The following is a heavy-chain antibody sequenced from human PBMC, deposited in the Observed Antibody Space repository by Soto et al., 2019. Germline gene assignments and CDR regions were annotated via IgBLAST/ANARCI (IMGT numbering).Heavy chain of an antibody. V-gene: IGHV4-61*01. Sequence: QVQLQESGPGLVKPSETLSLTCTVSGGSVSSGSYYWGWIRQPPGRGLGWIGYIYYSGSTNYNPSLKSRVTISVDTSKNQFSLKLSSVTAADTAVYYCARDGRNYYDSRRLDPWGQGTLVTVSS. CDR3: ARDGRNYYDSRRLDP. CDR2: IYYSGST. J-gene: IGHJ5*02. D-gene: IGHD3-22*01. CDR1: GGSVSSGSYY.